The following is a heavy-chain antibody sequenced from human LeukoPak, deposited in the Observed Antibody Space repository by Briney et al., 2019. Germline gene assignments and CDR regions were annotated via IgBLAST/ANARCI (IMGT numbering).Heavy chain of an antibody. V-gene: IGHV3-30*02. J-gene: IGHJ4*02. CDR1: GFTFSSYG. D-gene: IGHD2-15*01. Sequence: PGGSLRLSCAASGFTFSSYGMHWVRQAPGKGLEWVAFIRYDGSNKYYADSVKGRFTISRDNSKNTLYLQMNSLRAEDTAVYYCATDIVVVVAAKVPDDYWGQGTLVTVSS. CDR2: IRYDGSNK. CDR3: ATDIVVVVAAKVPDDY.